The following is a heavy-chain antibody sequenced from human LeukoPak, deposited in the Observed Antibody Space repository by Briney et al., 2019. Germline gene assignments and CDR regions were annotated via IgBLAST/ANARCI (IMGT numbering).Heavy chain of an antibody. V-gene: IGHV1-18*01. Sequence: ASVKVSCKASGYTFTTYGITWVRQAPGQGLEWMGWISGYNSNTNYAQKFQGRVTMTTDTSTSTAYMELRSLRSDDTAMYYCARDPTEDFWSGYYAYFDYWGQGTVVTVSS. CDR1: GYTFTTYG. CDR3: ARDPTEDFWSGYYAYFDY. D-gene: IGHD3-3*01. J-gene: IGHJ4*02. CDR2: ISGYNSNT.